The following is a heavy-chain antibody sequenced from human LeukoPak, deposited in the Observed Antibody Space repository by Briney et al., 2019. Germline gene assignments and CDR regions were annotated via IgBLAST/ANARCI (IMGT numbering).Heavy chain of an antibody. CDR2: IDYTGTT. J-gene: IGHJ6*03. CDR1: GGSIASSGYY. Sequence: PSETLSLTCKVSGGSIASSGYYWGWVRQPPGKGLGWIGSIDYTGTTYYNASLKSRVTLSVDTSYIQFSLTLNYLTPADTAVYYCATNIWWGPLDPETYYYMDVWGKGTTVIVSS. D-gene: IGHD2-8*02. CDR3: ATNIWWGPLDPETYYYMDV. V-gene: IGHV4-39*01.